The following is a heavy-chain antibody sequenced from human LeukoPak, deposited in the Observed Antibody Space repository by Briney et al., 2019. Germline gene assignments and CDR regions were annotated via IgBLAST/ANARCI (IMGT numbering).Heavy chain of an antibody. CDR3: ARWAADRYSYYGMDV. J-gene: IGHJ6*02. Sequence: PGGSLRLSCAASGFTFSDYEMNWVRQAPGKGLEWVSYLSSGGRSIYYADSVKGRFIISRDNAKNSLFLQMNSLRAEDTAVYYCARWAADRYSYYGMDVWGQGTTVTVSS. CDR2: LSSGGRSI. V-gene: IGHV3-48*03. CDR1: GFTFSDYE. D-gene: IGHD6-13*01.